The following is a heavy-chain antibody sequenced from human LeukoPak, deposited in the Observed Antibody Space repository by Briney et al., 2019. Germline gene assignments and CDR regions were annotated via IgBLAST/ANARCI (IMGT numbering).Heavy chain of an antibody. Sequence: SETLSLTCTVFGASLARSIYYWGWIRQPPGKGLEWLGSIFYSGTTYYNPSLKSRVTISVDTSKNQFSLNLTSVTAADTAVYYCAGPLRSGWSGWDYWGQGTLVTVSS. J-gene: IGHJ4*02. CDR1: GASLARSIYY. D-gene: IGHD6-19*01. V-gene: IGHV4-39*01. CDR2: IFYSGTT. CDR3: AGPLRSGWSGWDY.